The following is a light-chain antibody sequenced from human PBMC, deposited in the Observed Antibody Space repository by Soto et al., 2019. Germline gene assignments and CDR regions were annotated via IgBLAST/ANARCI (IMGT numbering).Light chain of an antibody. J-gene: IGKJ1*01. Sequence: DIEMTQSPSTLSASIGDRVTITCRASESVKSWLAWYQQKPGKAPRFLIYKASSLEGGVPSRFSGSGSGTEFTLTLSSLQPDDFATYYCQQYTRYPWTFGQGTKV. CDR2: KAS. CDR3: QQYTRYPWT. V-gene: IGKV1-5*03. CDR1: ESVKSW.